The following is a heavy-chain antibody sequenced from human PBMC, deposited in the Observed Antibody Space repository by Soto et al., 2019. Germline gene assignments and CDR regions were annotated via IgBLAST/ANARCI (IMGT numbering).Heavy chain of an antibody. CDR3: AGMPYTSGLRFDP. CDR2: IYQSGVT. D-gene: IGHD6-19*01. Sequence: SETLSLTCNMSGDSYSISTYSWSWIRQPPGKALQWIGFIYQSGVTSYNPSLASRVSISLDRSNNQCSLRLKSVTAADTAVYFCAGMPYTSGLRFDPWGPGTLVTVSS. V-gene: IGHV4-30-2*01. CDR1: GDSYSISTYS. J-gene: IGHJ5*02.